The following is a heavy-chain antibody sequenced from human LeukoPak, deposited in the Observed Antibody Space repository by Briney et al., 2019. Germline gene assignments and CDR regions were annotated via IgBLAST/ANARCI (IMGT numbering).Heavy chain of an antibody. CDR1: GFTFSGYW. CDR3: AREVGTAEVGPLDS. V-gene: IGHV3-74*03. CDR2: INSDGSRT. J-gene: IGHJ4*02. D-gene: IGHD1-26*01. Sequence: PGGSLRLSCAASGFTFSGYWMHWVRQAPGKGLVWVSRINSDGSRTTYADSVKGRFTISRDNDKNTLYLQMNSLRAEDTAVYYCAREVGTAEVGPLDSWGQGTLLTVSS.